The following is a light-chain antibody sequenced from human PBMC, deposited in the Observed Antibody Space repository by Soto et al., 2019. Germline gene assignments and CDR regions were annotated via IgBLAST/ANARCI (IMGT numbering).Light chain of an antibody. CDR3: AAWDDSLSAAV. CDR1: SSNIGSNY. Sequence: QSVLTQSPSASGTPGQRVTISCSGSSSNIGSNYVYWYQQLPGTAPKLLIYRNDERPSGVPDRFSGSKSDTSASLAISGLRSEDEADYFCAAWDDSLSAAVFRGGTQLTVL. J-gene: IGLJ2*01. V-gene: IGLV1-47*01. CDR2: RND.